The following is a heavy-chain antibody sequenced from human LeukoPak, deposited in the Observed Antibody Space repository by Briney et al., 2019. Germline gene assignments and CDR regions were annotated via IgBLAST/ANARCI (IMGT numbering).Heavy chain of an antibody. CDR1: GFTVSSNY. D-gene: IGHD1-1*01. CDR2: IYSGGST. J-gene: IGHJ4*02. CDR3: ARGKRLYYFDY. Sequence: PGGSLRLSCAASGFTVSSNYMSWVRQAPGKGLEWVSVIYSGGSTYYADSVKGRFTISRDNSKNTLYLQMNSLRAEDTAVHYCARGKRLYYFDYWGQGTLVTVSS. V-gene: IGHV3-53*01.